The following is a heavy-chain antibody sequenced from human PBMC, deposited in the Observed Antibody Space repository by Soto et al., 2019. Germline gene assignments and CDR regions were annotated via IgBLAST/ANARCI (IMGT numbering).Heavy chain of an antibody. V-gene: IGHV3-21*01. Sequence: GGSLRLSCAASGFTFSSYSMNWVRQAPGKGLEWVSSISSSSSYIYYADSVKGRFTISKDNAKNSLYLQMNCLRAEDTAVYYWAGNLCLGYSSGGSYPGDYYYGMDVWGQGTTVTVSS. CDR3: AGNLCLGYSSGGSYPGDYYYGMDV. J-gene: IGHJ6*02. D-gene: IGHD2-15*01. CDR1: GFTFSSYS. CDR2: ISSSSSYI.